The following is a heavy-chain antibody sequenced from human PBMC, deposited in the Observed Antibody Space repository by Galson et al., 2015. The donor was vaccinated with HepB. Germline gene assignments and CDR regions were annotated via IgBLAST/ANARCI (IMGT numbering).Heavy chain of an antibody. Sequence: SLRLSCAASGFTFSSHGMHWVRQAPGKGLEWVALILDDGSEKFYGDSVKGRFSISRDNSRSTLHLQMNSLRPEDTAVYYCAKMYSSSSYWGINEYYGMDVWGRGTTVTVSS. V-gene: IGHV3-30*18. CDR3: AKMYSSSSYWGINEYYGMDV. J-gene: IGHJ6*02. D-gene: IGHD6-6*01. CDR1: GFTFSSHG. CDR2: ILDDGSEK.